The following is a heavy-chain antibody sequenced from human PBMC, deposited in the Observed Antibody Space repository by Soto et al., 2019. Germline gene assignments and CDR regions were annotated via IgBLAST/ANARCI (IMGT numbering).Heavy chain of an antibody. V-gene: IGHV3-15*07. J-gene: IGHJ4*02. CDR3: YPLLRPDDY. CDR2: IKDQNSGGTI. Sequence: EVQLVESGGGLVKPGGSLRLSCAASGFTFSSTWMNWVRQAAGKGLEWVGHIKDQNSGGTIDYAAPVKGRFTVSRDDSKNPPELQMKSLETEGTGVYYRYPLLRPDDYWGQGTLVTGPS. CDR1: GFTFSSTW. D-gene: IGHD3-3*01.